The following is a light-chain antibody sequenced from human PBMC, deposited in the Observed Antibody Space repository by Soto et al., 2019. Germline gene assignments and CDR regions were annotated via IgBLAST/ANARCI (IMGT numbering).Light chain of an antibody. CDR2: DVS. V-gene: IGLV2-11*01. Sequence: QSALTQPRSVSGSPGQSVTISCTGTSSDVGGYNYVSWYQEQPGKAPKLMIYDVSKRPSGVPDRFSGSKSGNTASLTISGPHAEEGSDYFCCSQAGSASYAFGPGTNLTVL. J-gene: IGLJ1*01. CDR3: CSQAGSASYA. CDR1: SSDVGGYNY.